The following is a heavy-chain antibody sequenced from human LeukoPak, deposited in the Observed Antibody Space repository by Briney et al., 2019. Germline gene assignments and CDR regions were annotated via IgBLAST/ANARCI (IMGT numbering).Heavy chain of an antibody. CDR2: IVDSGGAT. D-gene: IGHD4-17*01. J-gene: IGHJ3*02. CDR1: GFTFSSSA. Sequence: PGGSLRLSCAASGFTFSSSAMSWVRQAPGKGLEWVSAIVDSGGATYYADSVKGRFTISRGNSKNTLYLQMNSLRAEDTAVYYCAKDPNGDYIGAFDIWGQGTMVTVSS. V-gene: IGHV3-23*01. CDR3: AKDPNGDYIGAFDI.